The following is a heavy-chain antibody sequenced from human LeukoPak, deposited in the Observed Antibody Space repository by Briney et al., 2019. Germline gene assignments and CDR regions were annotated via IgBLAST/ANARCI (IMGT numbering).Heavy chain of an antibody. D-gene: IGHD1/OR15-1a*01. Sequence: GGSLRLSCAASGFAFSDYAMSWVRQAPGKGLEWVSGISGGGRSIYYADSVKGRFNISRDNSKNILYLQMTDVTVEDTAVYYCAKECEQLMGNNWFDPWGQGTLVTVSS. J-gene: IGHJ5*02. V-gene: IGHV3-23*01. CDR2: ISGGGRSI. CDR1: GFAFSDYA. CDR3: AKECEQLMGNNWFDP.